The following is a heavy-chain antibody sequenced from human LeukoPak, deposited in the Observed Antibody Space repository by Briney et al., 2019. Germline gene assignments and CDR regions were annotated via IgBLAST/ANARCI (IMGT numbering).Heavy chain of an antibody. CDR2: ISAYNGNT. CDR1: GYTFTSYG. CDR3: AREKPAYYYDSSGYSLGGYYFDY. Sequence: ASVKVSCKASGYTFTSYGISWVRQAPGQGLEWMGWISAYNGNTNYAQKLQGRVTMTTDTSTSTAYMELRSLRSDDTAVYYCAREKPAYYYDSSGYSLGGYYFDYWGQGTLVTVSS. J-gene: IGHJ4*02. V-gene: IGHV1-18*01. D-gene: IGHD3-22*01.